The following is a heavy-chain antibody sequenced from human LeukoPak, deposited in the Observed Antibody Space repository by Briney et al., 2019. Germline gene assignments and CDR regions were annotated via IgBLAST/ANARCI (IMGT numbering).Heavy chain of an antibody. CDR1: GFTFSSYG. D-gene: IGHD2-2*01. Sequence: GGSLRLSCAASGFTFSSYGMHWVRQAPGKGLEWVAFIRYDGSNKYYADSVKGRFTISRDNSKNTLYLQMNSLRAEDTAVYYCAKDTNFLHYSDYWGQGTLVTVSS. CDR2: IRYDGSNK. CDR3: AKDTNFLHYSDY. V-gene: IGHV3-30*02. J-gene: IGHJ4*02.